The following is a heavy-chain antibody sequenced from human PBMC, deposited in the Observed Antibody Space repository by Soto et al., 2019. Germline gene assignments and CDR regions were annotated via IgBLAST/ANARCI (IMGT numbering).Heavy chain of an antibody. Sequence: ASVKVSCSASGYTFTGYYMHWGRQSPEQGLEWMGLINPNSGGTNYAQKFQGRVTMTRDTSISTAYMELSRLRSEDTAVYYRATDVGGFIPGGVGQQWRQGTLVTVPS. J-gene: IGHJ4*02. CDR1: GYTFTGYY. CDR2: INPNSGGT. CDR3: ATDVGGFIPGGVGQQ. V-gene: IGHV1-2*02. D-gene: IGHD2-15*01.